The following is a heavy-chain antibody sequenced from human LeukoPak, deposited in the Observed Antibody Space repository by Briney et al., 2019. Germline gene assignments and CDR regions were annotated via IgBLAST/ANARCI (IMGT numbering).Heavy chain of an antibody. CDR1: GFTFSSFS. CDR2: ISSSSNSI. Sequence: GGSLRLSCAASGFTFSSFSVNWVRQTPGKGLEWVSYISSSSNSIYYTGSVEGRFTISRDNAKNSLYLQMNSLRAEDTAVYFCARDAGEMATYWYSDLWGRGTLVTVSS. V-gene: IGHV3-48*01. CDR3: ARDAGEMATYWYSDL. J-gene: IGHJ2*01. D-gene: IGHD5-24*01.